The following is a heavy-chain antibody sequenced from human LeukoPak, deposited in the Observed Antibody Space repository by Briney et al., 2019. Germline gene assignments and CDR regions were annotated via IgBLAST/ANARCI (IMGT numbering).Heavy chain of an antibody. CDR1: GFTFSSYS. Sequence: GGSLRLSCAASGFTFSSYSMNWVRQAPGKGLEWVSSISSSSSYIYYADSVKGRFTISRDNAKNSLYLQMNSLRAEDTAVYYCARGNTFGGVIVTDAFDIWGQGTMVTVSS. CDR2: ISSSSSYI. V-gene: IGHV3-21*01. CDR3: ARGNTFGGVIVTDAFDI. J-gene: IGHJ3*02. D-gene: IGHD3-16*02.